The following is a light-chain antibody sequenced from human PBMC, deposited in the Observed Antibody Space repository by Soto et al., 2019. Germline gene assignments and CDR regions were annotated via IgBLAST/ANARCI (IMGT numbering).Light chain of an antibody. Sequence: QSALTQPRSVSGSPGQSVTISCTGTSSDVGSYDYVSWYQQHPGKAPKLMIYDVSKRPSGVPDRFSGSKSGNTASLTISGLQAEDEADYYCCSYAGSYTLYVFATGTKVTVL. CDR3: CSYAGSYTLYV. J-gene: IGLJ1*01. V-gene: IGLV2-11*01. CDR2: DVS. CDR1: SSDVGSYDY.